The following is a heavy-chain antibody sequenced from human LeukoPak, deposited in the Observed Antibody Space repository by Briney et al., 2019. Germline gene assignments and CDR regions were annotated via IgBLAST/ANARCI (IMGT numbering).Heavy chain of an antibody. CDR3: AKAVPYDSSGYYRRGGMDV. CDR2: INGSGGST. CDR1: GFTFSSYA. V-gene: IGHV3-23*01. Sequence: GGSLRLSCAASGFTFSSYAMSWVRQAPGKGLEWVSAINGSGGSTYYADSVKGRFTISIDNSKNTLYLQMNSLRAEDTAVYYCAKAVPYDSSGYYRRGGMDVWGQGTTVTVSS. J-gene: IGHJ6*02. D-gene: IGHD3-22*01.